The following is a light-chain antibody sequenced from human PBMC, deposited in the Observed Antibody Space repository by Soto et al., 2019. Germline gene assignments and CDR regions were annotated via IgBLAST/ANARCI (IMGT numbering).Light chain of an antibody. J-gene: IGKJ1*01. Sequence: EIVLTQSPGTLSLSPGERATLSCRASQSISSSYLAWYQQNPGQAPGLLIYGASSRATGIPDRFSGSGSGTAFTLTTSRLEPEDFAVYYCQQYGTSPRTFGQGTKVEI. CDR2: GAS. V-gene: IGKV3-20*01. CDR1: QSISSSY. CDR3: QQYGTSPRT.